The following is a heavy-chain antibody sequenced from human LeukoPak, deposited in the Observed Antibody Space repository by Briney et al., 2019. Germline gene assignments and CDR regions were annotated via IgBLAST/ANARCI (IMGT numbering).Heavy chain of an antibody. CDR1: GFTFSSYG. D-gene: IGHD1-1*01. Sequence: PGGSLRLSCAASGFTFSSYGMHWVRQAPGKGLEWVAVISCDGSNKYYADSVKGRFTISRDNSKNTLYLQMNSLRAEDTAVYYCAKDINSVFYFDYWGQGTLVTVSS. V-gene: IGHV3-30*18. CDR3: AKDINSVFYFDY. CDR2: ISCDGSNK. J-gene: IGHJ4*02.